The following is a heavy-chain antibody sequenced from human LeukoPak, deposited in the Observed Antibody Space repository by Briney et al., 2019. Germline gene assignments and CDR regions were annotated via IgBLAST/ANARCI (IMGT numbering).Heavy chain of an antibody. CDR3: ARTRGVDTRWFDP. V-gene: IGHV4-30-4*01. CDR2: IHYSGTT. CDR1: GGSISSGDYY. Sequence: SETLSLTCTVSGGSISSGDYYWSWIRQPPGKGLEWIGYIHYSGTTYYNPSLKSRVTISLDTSKNQFSLKLSSVTAADTAVYYCARTRGVDTRWFDPWGQGTLVTVSS. D-gene: IGHD5-18*01. J-gene: IGHJ5*02.